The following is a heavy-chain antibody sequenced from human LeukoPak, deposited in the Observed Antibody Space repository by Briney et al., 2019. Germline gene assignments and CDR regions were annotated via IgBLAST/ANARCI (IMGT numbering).Heavy chain of an antibody. CDR2: IYKTGST. CDR3: ARQTSGRLVRYYYYYYMDV. J-gene: IGHJ6*03. V-gene: IGHV4-39*07. D-gene: IGHD6-19*01. Sequence: SETLSLTCTVSGGSISSTTYYWAWVRQPPGKGLEWIGSIYKTGSTNYSPSLKSRVTISVDTSKNQFSLKLSSVTAADTAVYYCARQTSGRLVRYYYYYYMDVWGKGTTVTISS. CDR1: GGSISSTTYY.